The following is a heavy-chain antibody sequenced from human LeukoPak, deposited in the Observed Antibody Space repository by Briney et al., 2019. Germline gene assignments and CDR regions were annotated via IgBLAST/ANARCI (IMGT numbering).Heavy chain of an antibody. Sequence: GGSLRLSCAASGFTFSSYSMNWVRQAPGKGLEWVSGISNTNSYIYYADSVKGRFTISRDNAKNSLYLQMNSLSVEDTAVYYCARVPSDYWGQGTLVTVSP. CDR3: ARVPSDY. V-gene: IGHV3-21*01. J-gene: IGHJ4*02. CDR1: GFTFSSYS. CDR2: ISNTNSYI.